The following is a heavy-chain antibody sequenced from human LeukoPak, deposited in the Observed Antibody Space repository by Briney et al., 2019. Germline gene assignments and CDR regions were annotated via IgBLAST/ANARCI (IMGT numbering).Heavy chain of an antibody. CDR1: GGSISSSSYY. Sequence: SETLSLTCTVSGGSISSSSYYWGWIRQPPGKGLEWIGSIYYSGSTNYNPSLKSRVTISVDTSKNQFSLKLSSVTAADTAVYYCASSRFPEGPYYFDYWGQGTLVTVSS. CDR2: IYYSGST. CDR3: ASSRFPEGPYYFDY. J-gene: IGHJ4*02. V-gene: IGHV4-39*07. D-gene: IGHD1-14*01.